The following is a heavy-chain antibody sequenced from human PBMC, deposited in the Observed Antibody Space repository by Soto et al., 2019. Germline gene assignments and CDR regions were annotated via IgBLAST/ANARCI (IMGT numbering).Heavy chain of an antibody. CDR3: ARSPFPWGWFDP. Sequence: QVQLVESGGGLVKPGGSLRLSCAASGIVFSDYMSWVRQAPGKGLEWLSYISGNGRTIYSADSVKGRFTISRDNATNSPYLNLNTVRTEDMAVYYCARSPFPWGWFDPWGQGTVVTVSS. CDR1: GIVFSDY. V-gene: IGHV3-11*01. J-gene: IGHJ5*02. CDR2: ISGNGRTI. D-gene: IGHD3-16*01.